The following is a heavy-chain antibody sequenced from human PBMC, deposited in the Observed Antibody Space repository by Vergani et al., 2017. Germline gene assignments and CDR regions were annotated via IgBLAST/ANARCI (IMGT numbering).Heavy chain of an antibody. CDR1: GGSISSTFYY. J-gene: IGHJ6*03. CDR2: IYDSGST. Sequence: QLQLQESDPGLVKPSETLTLTCNVSGGSISSTFYYWGWIRPPPGKGLEGIGTIYDSGSTYYNPSLKRRVTISVDTSKNQFSLKLNSVPAADTAVYYCARHKEQLVPGNYYYYYYMDVWGKGTTVTVSS. D-gene: IGHD6-13*01. CDR3: ARHKEQLVPGNYYYYYYMDV. V-gene: IGHV4-39*01.